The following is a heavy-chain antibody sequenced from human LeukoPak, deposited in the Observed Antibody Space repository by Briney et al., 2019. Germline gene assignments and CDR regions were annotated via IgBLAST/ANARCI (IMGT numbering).Heavy chain of an antibody. CDR1: GFTYSSYS. V-gene: IGHV3-21*01. Sequence: GGSLRLSCAASGFTYSSYSMHWVRQAPGRGLEWVSSISSSSSYIYYADSVKGRFTISRDNAKNSLYLQMNSLRAEDTAVYYCARGYSSAFDYWGQGTLVTVSS. D-gene: IGHD6-25*01. CDR3: ARGYSSAFDY. J-gene: IGHJ4*02. CDR2: ISSSSSYI.